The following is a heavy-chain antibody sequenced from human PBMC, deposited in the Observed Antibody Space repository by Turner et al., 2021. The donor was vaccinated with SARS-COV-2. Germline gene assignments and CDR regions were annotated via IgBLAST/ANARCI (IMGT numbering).Heavy chain of an antibody. CDR3: AGHAYGSGSYYPVDY. CDR2: IYYSGST. J-gene: IGHJ4*02. Sequence: QLQLQESGPGLVKPSETLSLTCTVSGGSISSSGYYWGSIRQPPGKGLVWIGSIYYSGSTYYNPSLKSRATISVETSKNQFSLKLSSVTAADTAGYYCAGHAYGSGSYYPVDYWGQGTLVTVSS. D-gene: IGHD3-10*01. V-gene: IGHV4-39*01. CDR1: GGSISSSGYY.